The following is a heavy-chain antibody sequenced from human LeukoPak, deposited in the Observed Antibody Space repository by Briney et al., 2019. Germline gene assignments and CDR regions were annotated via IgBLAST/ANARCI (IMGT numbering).Heavy chain of an antibody. CDR2: IIPIFGTA. V-gene: IGHV1-69*06. CDR1: GGTFSSYA. CDR3: ARSSSWSLKEFDY. J-gene: IGHJ4*02. Sequence: SVKVSCKASGGTFSSYAISWVRQAPGQGLEWMGGIIPIFGTANYAQKFQGRVTITADKSTSTAYMELSSLRSEDTAVYYCARSSSWSLKEFDYWGQGTLVTVSS. D-gene: IGHD6-13*01.